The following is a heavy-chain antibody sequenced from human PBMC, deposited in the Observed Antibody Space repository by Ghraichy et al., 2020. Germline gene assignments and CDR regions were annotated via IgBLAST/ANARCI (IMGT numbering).Heavy chain of an antibody. Sequence: SQTLSLTCSVSGGSISNNYWSWIRQPPGKGLEWIGYIYYSGGTNYNPSLKSRVTMSVDTSKNQFSLKLSSVTAADTAMYYCASLMSSSSYTNWFDPWGQGTLVTVSS. J-gene: IGHJ5*02. CDR3: ASLMSSSSYTNWFDP. CDR2: IYYSGGT. CDR1: GGSISNNY. D-gene: IGHD6-6*01. V-gene: IGHV4-59*01.